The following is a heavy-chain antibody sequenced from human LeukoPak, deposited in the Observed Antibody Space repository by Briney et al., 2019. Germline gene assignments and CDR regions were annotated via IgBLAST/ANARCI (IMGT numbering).Heavy chain of an antibody. V-gene: IGHV1-18*01. CDR2: TSAYNGNT. CDR3: ARYSGTYHDYYYYGMDV. D-gene: IGHD1-26*01. J-gene: IGHJ6*02. Sequence: ASVKVSCKASGYTFTNYGISWVRQAPGQGLEWMGWTSAYNGNTKYAQKLQGRVTMTTDTSTSTAYMELRSLRSDDTAVYYCARYSGTYHDYYYYGMDVWGQGTTVTVPS. CDR1: GYTFTNYG.